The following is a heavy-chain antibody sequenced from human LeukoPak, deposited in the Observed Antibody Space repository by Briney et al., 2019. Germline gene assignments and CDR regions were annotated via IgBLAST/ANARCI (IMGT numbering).Heavy chain of an antibody. CDR1: GFPFSSYG. CDR3: ARYYGDSYYFDY. Sequence: GRSLRLSCAASGFPFSSYGMHWVRQAPGKELEWVALTWYDGSSKYYADSVKGRFTISRDNSKNTLYLQMNSLRAEDTAVYYCARYYGDSYYFDYWGQGTLVTVSS. V-gene: IGHV3-33*01. CDR2: TWYDGSSK. D-gene: IGHD4-17*01. J-gene: IGHJ4*02.